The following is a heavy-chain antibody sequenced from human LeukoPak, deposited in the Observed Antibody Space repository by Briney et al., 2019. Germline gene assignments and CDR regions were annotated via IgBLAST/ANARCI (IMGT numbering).Heavy chain of an antibody. CDR2: IRYDGSNK. V-gene: IGHV3-30*02. D-gene: IGHD6-19*01. Sequence: PGGSLRLSCAASGFTFSSYGMHWVRQAPGKGLEWVAFIRYDGSNKYYADSVKGRFTISRDNSKNTLYLQMNSLRAEDTAAYYCAKDRIGIAVAGTTFDYWGQGTLVTVSS. J-gene: IGHJ4*02. CDR3: AKDRIGIAVAGTTFDY. CDR1: GFTFSSYG.